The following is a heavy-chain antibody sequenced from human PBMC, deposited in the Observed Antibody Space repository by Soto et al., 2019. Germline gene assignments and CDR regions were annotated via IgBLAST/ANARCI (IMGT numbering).Heavy chain of an antibody. CDR1: GYTFTSYG. CDR3: ARDGGAVTTAGRGWFDP. J-gene: IGHJ5*02. D-gene: IGHD4-17*01. V-gene: IGHV1-18*01. CDR2: ISAYNGNT. Sequence: ASVKVSCKASGYTFTSYGISWVRQAPGQGLEWMGWISAYNGNTNYAQKLQGRVTMTTDTSTSTAYMELRSLRSDDTAVYYCARDGGAVTTAGRGWFDPWGQGTLVTVSS.